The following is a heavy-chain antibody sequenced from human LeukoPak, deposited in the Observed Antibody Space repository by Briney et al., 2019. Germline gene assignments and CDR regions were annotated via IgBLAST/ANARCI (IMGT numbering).Heavy chain of an antibody. CDR3: AKADRVASAATLDY. CDR2: ISHSGGRT. Sequence: GSLILSCAASGFTFNNYAMTWVRQAPGKGLEWVSTISHSGGRTYYADSLEGRFAISRDNSKNTLFLQMNSLRAEDTAVYYCAKADRVASAATLDYWGQGTLVTVSS. J-gene: IGHJ4*02. D-gene: IGHD2-15*01. CDR1: GFTFNNYA. V-gene: IGHV3-23*01.